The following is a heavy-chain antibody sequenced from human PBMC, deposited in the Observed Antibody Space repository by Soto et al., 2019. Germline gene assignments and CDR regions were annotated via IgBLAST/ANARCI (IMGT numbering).Heavy chain of an antibody. J-gene: IGHJ6*03. CDR3: ARNRNSWNYELYYYYYYMDV. V-gene: IGHV3-66*01. Sequence: GGSLRLSCAASGFTVSSNYMSWVRQAPGKGLEWVSVIYSGGSTYYADSVKGRFTISRDNSKNTLYLQMNSLRAEDTAVYYCARNRNSWNYELYYYYYYMDVWGKGTTVTVSS. CDR1: GFTVSSNY. CDR2: IYSGGST. D-gene: IGHD1-7*01.